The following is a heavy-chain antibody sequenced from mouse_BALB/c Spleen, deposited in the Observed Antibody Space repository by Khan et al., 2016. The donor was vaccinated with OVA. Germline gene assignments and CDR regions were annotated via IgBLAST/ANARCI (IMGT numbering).Heavy chain of an antibody. CDR3: ARKDYYDYDPFPY. CDR1: GYSITSEYA. CDR2: INYSGHT. D-gene: IGHD2-4*01. Sequence: EVQLQESGPGLVKPSQSLSLTCTVTGYSITSEYAWNWIRQFPGNKLEWMGYINYSGHTRFNPSLKSRTSITRDTSKNQFFLQLNSVNTEDTATYYCARKDYYDYDPFPYGGQGTLVTVSA. V-gene: IGHV3-2*02. J-gene: IGHJ3*01.